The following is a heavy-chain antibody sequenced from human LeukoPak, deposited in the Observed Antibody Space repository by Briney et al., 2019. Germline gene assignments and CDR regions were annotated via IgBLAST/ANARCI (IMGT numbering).Heavy chain of an antibody. J-gene: IGHJ3*02. Sequence: GGSLRVSCAASGFTFSSYWMDWVRQAPGKGLVWVSGINSDGRMTRYAESVKGRFTISRDNAKNTLYLQMNSLRAEDTSVYYCARVGSTDSPHAFDIWGQGTMVTVSS. CDR2: INSDGRMT. D-gene: IGHD2-21*02. V-gene: IGHV3-74*01. CDR1: GFTFSSYW. CDR3: ARVGSTDSPHAFDI.